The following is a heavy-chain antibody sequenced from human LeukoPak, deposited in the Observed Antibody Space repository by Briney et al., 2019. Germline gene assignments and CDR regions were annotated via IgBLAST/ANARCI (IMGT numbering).Heavy chain of an antibody. CDR1: GYTFTGYH. CDR3: ARDYCSSTSCLFDY. J-gene: IGHJ4*02. V-gene: IGHV1-2*06. Sequence: ASVKVSCKASGYTFTGYHIHWVRQAPGQGLEWMGRINPNSGDTNYAQRFQGRVTMTRDTSISTAYMELSRLRSDDTAVYYCARDYCSSTSCLFDYWGQGALVTVSS. CDR2: INPNSGDT. D-gene: IGHD2-2*01.